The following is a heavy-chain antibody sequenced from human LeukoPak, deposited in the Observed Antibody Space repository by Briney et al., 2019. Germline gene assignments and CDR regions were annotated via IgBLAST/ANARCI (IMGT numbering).Heavy chain of an antibody. CDR3: AKDPGDNWGHDWYFDL. CDR1: GFTFASYA. CDR2: ITSSGGST. Sequence: GGSLRLSCAASGFTFASYAISWVRQAPGKGLEWVSGITSSGGSTYYADSVKGRFTISRDNSKYTLYLQMNSLRAEDTALYYCAKDPGDNWGHDWYFDLWGRGTLVTVSS. V-gene: IGHV3-23*01. D-gene: IGHD7-27*01. J-gene: IGHJ2*01.